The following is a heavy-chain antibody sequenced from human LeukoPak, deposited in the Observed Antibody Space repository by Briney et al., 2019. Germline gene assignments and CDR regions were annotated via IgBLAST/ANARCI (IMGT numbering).Heavy chain of an antibody. J-gene: IGHJ4*02. V-gene: IGHV3-30-3*01. Sequence: GGSLRLSCAASGFTFSSYAMHWVRQAPGRGLEWVAVISYDGSNKYYADSVKGRFTISRDNSKNTLYLQMNSLRAEDTAVYYCARDYYDSSGYVDYWGQGTLVTVSS. CDR1: GFTFSSYA. CDR2: ISYDGSNK. CDR3: ARDYYDSSGYVDY. D-gene: IGHD3-22*01.